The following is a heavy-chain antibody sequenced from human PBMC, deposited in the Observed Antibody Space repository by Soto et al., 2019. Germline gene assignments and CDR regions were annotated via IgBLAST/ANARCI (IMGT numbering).Heavy chain of an antibody. CDR1: GFTFSSYS. CDR3: ARDRRWELPFDY. V-gene: IGHV3-48*02. CDR2: ISSSSSTI. D-gene: IGHD1-26*01. J-gene: IGHJ4*02. Sequence: EVQLVESGGGLVQPGGSLRLSCAASGFTFSSYSMNWVRQAPGKGLEWVSYISSSSSTIYYADSVKGRFTISRDNAKNSLHLEMNSLRDEDTAVYYCARDRRWELPFDYWGQGTLVTVSS.